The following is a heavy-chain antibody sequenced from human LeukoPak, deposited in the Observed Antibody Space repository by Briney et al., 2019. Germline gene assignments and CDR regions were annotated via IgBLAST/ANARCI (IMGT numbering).Heavy chain of an antibody. V-gene: IGHV4-59*02. J-gene: IGHJ4*02. D-gene: IGHD1-26*01. CDR3: ARDRGSTGYYYLDS. CDR1: GGPVTEYY. CDR2: TYHTGST. Sequence: SETLSLTCSVSGGPVTEYYWSWIRQPPGKGLEWIGYTYHTGSTNYIPSLKSRVTMSMDASMNQFSLKLVSVTAADTAVYYCARDRGSTGYYYLDSWGQGILVTVSS.